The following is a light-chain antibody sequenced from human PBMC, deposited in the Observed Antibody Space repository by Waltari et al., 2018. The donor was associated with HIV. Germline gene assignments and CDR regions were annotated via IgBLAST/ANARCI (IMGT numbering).Light chain of an antibody. CDR3: QQYGSSQET. J-gene: IGKJ1*01. CDR1: QSVSSSY. CDR2: GAS. Sequence: EIVLTQSPGTLSLSPGERATIPCRASQSVSSSYLAWYQQKPGQAPRLLIYGASSRATGIPDRFSGSGSGTDFTLTISRLEPEDFAVYYCQQYGSSQETFGQGTKVEIK. V-gene: IGKV3-20*01.